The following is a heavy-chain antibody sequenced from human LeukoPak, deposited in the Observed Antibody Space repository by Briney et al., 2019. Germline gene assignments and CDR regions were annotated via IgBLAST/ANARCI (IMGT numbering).Heavy chain of an antibody. D-gene: IGHD6-6*01. CDR1: GFTFSSYA. J-gene: IGHJ4*02. CDR3: ARDLVSSSNFGRFDY. V-gene: IGHV3-30*01. CDR2: ISYDGSNK. Sequence: PGGSLRLSCAASGFTFSSYAMHWVRQAPGKGLEWVAVISYDGSNKYYADSVKGRFTISRDNSKNTLYLQMNRLRAEDTAVYYCARDLVSSSNFGRFDYWGQGTLVTVSS.